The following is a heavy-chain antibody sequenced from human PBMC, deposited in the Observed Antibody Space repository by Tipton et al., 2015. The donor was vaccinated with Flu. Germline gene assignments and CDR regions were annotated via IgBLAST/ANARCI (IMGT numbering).Heavy chain of an antibody. Sequence: TLSLTCTVSGGSISSYYWSWIRQPPGKGLEWIGYIYYSGSTNYNPSLKSRVTISVDTSKNQFSLKLSSVTAADTAVYYCARQTYGDYGDYGRNYYYYMDVWGKGTTVTVSS. D-gene: IGHD4-17*01. V-gene: IGHV4-59*08. J-gene: IGHJ6*03. CDR2: IYYSGST. CDR1: GGSISSYY. CDR3: ARQTYGDYGDYGRNYYYYMDV.